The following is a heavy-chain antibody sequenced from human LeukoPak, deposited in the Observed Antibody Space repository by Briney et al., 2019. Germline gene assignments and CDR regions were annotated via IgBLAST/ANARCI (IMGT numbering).Heavy chain of an antibody. Sequence: GESLKISCKGSGYSFTNYWIAWVRQMPGKGLEWMGIVYPGDSNSKYSPSFQGQVIISAEKSISTAYLQWSSLKASDTAMYYCARLDIVVTGASKSYDYWGQGTLVTVSS. CDR2: VYPGDSNS. D-gene: IGHD6-19*01. CDR1: GYSFTNYW. V-gene: IGHV5-51*01. J-gene: IGHJ4*02. CDR3: ARLDIVVTGASKSYDY.